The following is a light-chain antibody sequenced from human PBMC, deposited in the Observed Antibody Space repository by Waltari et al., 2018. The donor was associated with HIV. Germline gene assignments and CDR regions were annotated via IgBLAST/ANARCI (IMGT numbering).Light chain of an antibody. CDR1: QSVSSN. CDR3: QQYNNWPQT. J-gene: IGKJ1*01. V-gene: IGKV3-15*01. Sequence: EIVMTQSPATLSVSPGERATLSCRASQSVSSNLAWYQQKPGQAPRLLIHGASTRATGIPARFSGSGSRTEFTLTISSLQSEDFAVYYCQQYNNWPQTFGQGTKVEIK. CDR2: GAS.